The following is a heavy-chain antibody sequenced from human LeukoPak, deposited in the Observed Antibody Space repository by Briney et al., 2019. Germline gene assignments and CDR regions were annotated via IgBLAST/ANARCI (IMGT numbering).Heavy chain of an antibody. J-gene: IGHJ4*02. Sequence: SVTVSFKASGGTFIIYAISWVRQAPGQGLEWMGGIIPIFGTANYAQKFQGRVTITTDESTSTAYMELSSLRSEDTAVYYCASSFQGDCSSTGCYNFDYWGQGTLVTVSS. CDR3: ASSFQGDCSSTGCYNFDY. D-gene: IGHD2-2*02. CDR2: IIPIFGTA. V-gene: IGHV1-69*05. CDR1: GGTFIIYA.